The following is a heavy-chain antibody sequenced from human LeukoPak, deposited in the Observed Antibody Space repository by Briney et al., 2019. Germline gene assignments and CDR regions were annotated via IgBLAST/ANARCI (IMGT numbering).Heavy chain of an antibody. Sequence: GGALRPSCAASGFTFRSYSMNWVRPGPGKGVGWGSSISSSSSYIYYADSVKGRFTISRDNAKNSLYLQMNSLRAEDTAVYYCARDGLNRVVGATDYWGQGTLVTVSS. V-gene: IGHV3-21*01. J-gene: IGHJ4*02. D-gene: IGHD1-26*01. CDR3: ARDGLNRVVGATDY. CDR1: GFTFRSYS. CDR2: ISSSSSYI.